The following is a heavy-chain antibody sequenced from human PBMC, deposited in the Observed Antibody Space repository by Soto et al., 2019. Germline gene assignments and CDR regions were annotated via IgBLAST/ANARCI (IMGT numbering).Heavy chain of an antibody. V-gene: IGHV1-18*01. CDR1: CYTFTSYG. D-gene: IGHD3-22*01. J-gene: IGHJ4*02. CDR2: ISAYNGNT. Sequence: ASAKVSCKASCYTFTSYGISLLRQSTGQGLEWMGWISAYNGNTNYAQKLQGRVTMTTDTSTSTAYMELRSLRSDDTAVYYCARAWYYYDSSGYPDEYWGQGTLVTVSS. CDR3: ARAWYYYDSSGYPDEY.